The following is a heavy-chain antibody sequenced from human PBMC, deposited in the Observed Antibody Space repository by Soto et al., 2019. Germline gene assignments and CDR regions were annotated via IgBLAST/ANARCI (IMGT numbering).Heavy chain of an antibody. V-gene: IGHV3-15*07. CDR2: IKSKADGGAT. J-gene: IGHJ5*02. CDR3: STELGSNFVNPLNH. CDR1: GFPFADAW. Sequence: EVQLVESGGGLVKPGGSLRLSCAASGFPFADAWMHWVRQTPGKGLEWVARIKSKADGGATDYAAPVQGRFIISRDDSKMTLFLQMNSLKTEDTSVYYCSTELGSNFVNPLNHWGQGTLVTVSS. D-gene: IGHD1-26*01.